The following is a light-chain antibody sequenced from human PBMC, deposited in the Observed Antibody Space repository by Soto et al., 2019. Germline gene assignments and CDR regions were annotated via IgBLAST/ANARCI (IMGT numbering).Light chain of an antibody. J-gene: IGKJ1*01. Sequence: EIVLTHSPGTLSLSPGAPATLSFRASQSVGNNLAWYQQKPGQAPRLLIYGASTRATGIPARFSGSGSGTEFTLTISSLQSEDFAVYYCQRYNNWPPWTFGQGTKVDI. CDR1: QSVGNN. CDR3: QRYNNWPPWT. V-gene: IGKV3-15*01. CDR2: GAS.